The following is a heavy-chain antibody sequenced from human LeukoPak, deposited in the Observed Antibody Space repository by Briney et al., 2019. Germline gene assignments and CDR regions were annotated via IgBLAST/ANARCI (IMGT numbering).Heavy chain of an antibody. CDR1: GYTFTSYD. CDR2: INPSGGST. V-gene: IGHV1-46*01. J-gene: IGHJ4*02. D-gene: IGHD3-22*01. CDR3: ASLATTAPSYYYDSSGYPFDY. Sequence: ASVKVSCKASGYTFTSYDMHWVRQAPGQGLEWMGIINPSGGSTSYAQKFQGRVTMTRDTSTSTVYMELSSLRSEDTAVYYCASLATTAPSYYYDSSGYPFDYWGQGTLVTVSS.